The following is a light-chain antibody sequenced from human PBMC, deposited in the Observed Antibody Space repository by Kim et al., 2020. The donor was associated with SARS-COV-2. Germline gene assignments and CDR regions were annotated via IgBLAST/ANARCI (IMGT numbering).Light chain of an antibody. CDR1: QSLLHSNGYNY. V-gene: IGKV2-28*01. J-gene: IGKJ1*01. CDR2: LGS. Sequence: DIVMTQSPLSLPVTPGEPASISCRSSQSLLHSNGYNYLDWYLQKPGQSPQLLIYLGSNRASGVPERFSGSGSGTDFTLKISRVEAEDVGIYYCMQALQIPPWTCGQGTKVDIK. CDR3: MQALQIPPWT.